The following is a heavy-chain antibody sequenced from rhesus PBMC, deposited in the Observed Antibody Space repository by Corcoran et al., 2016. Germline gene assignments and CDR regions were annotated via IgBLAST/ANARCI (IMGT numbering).Heavy chain of an antibody. V-gene: IGHV3-100*02. J-gene: IGHJ4*01. CDR1: GFTFSSYE. Sequence: DVQLVESGGGLVKPGGSLRLSCVASGFTFSSYEMPWVRQDPGKGLEWVSVFSESGGTKYYADSVKGRFAISRNNAKNSLFLQMNSLRAEDTAVYYCTRDLGIAAAGPVYWGQGVLVTVSS. D-gene: IGHD6S26*01. CDR2: FSESGGTK. CDR3: TRDLGIAAAGPVY.